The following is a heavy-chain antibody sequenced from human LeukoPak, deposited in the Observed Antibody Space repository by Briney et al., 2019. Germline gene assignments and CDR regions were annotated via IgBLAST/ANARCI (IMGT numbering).Heavy chain of an antibody. CDR2: INPNSGGT. V-gene: IGHV1-2*02. J-gene: IGHJ4*02. Sequence: ASVKVSCKASGYTLIGYYMHWVRHAPGQGLEWMGWINPNSGGTNYAQKYQGRVTMTRDTSISTAYMELSRLRSDDTAVYYCARGSAYYCSGANCYSDYWGQGTLVTVSS. CDR3: ARGSAYYCSGANCYSDY. CDR1: GYTLIGYY. D-gene: IGHD2-15*01.